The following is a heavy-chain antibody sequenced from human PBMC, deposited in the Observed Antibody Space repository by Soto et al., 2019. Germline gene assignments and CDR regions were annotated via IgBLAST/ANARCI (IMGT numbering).Heavy chain of an antibody. D-gene: IGHD2-2*01. J-gene: IGHJ3*02. CDR2: INAGNGNT. V-gene: IGHV1-3*01. Sequence: GASVKVSCKASGYTFTSYAMHWVRQAPGQRLEWMGWINAGNGNTKYSQKFQGRVTITRDTSASTAYMELSSLRSEDTAVYYCARQYSSSTSCYGAFDIWGQGTMVTVSS. CDR1: GYTFTSYA. CDR3: ARQYSSSTSCYGAFDI.